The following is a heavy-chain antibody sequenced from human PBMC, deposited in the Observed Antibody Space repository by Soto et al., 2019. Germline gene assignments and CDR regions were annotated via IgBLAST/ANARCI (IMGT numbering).Heavy chain of an antibody. V-gene: IGHV3-33*01. D-gene: IGHD3-3*02. CDR3: ARAPPIAFNGGFDI. CDR1: GFTFSIYG. J-gene: IGHJ3*02. CDR2: IWYDGSNK. Sequence: GSLRLACAASGFTFSIYGMHWVRQAPGKGLEWVAVIWYDGSNKYYADSVKGRFTISRDNSKNTLYLQMNSLRAEDTAVYYCARAPPIAFNGGFDIWGQGTMVTVSS.